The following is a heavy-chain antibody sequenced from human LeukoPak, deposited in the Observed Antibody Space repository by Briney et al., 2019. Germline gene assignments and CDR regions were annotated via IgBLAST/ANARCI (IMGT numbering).Heavy chain of an antibody. D-gene: IGHD3-10*01. CDR1: GFTFSSYA. CDR3: ARDLGLTFDY. Sequence: GGSLRLSCAASGFTFSSYAMHWVRQAPGKGLEWVAVISYDGSNKYYADSVKGRFTISRDNSKNTLYLQMNSLRAEDTAVYYCARDLGLTFDYWGQGTLVTVSS. J-gene: IGHJ4*02. CDR2: ISYDGSNK. V-gene: IGHV3-30*04.